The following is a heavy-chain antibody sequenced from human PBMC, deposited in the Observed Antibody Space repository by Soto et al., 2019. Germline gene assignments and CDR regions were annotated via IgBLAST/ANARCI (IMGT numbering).Heavy chain of an antibody. Sequence: GASVKVSCKASGYTFTSYAMHWVRQAPGQRLEWMGWINAGNGNTKYSQKFQGRVTITRDTSASTAYMELSRLRSEDTAVYYCARDRYCSGGSCYSLALWGQGTLVTVSS. J-gene: IGHJ5*02. D-gene: IGHD2-15*01. CDR3: ARDRYCSGGSCYSLAL. CDR2: INAGNGNT. V-gene: IGHV1-3*01. CDR1: GYTFTSYA.